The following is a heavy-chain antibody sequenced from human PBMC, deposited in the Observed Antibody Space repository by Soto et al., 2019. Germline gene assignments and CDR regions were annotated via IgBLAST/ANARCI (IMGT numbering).Heavy chain of an antibody. CDR1: GYTITTYD. CDR3: AKVLSELVPRYFDP. D-gene: IGHD6-13*01. CDR2: ITPGGGIT. J-gene: IGHJ4*02. Sequence: QVQLVQSGAEVKKPRASVRDCCKASGYTITTYDIHWERQAPGLSLVWMGIITPGGGITRYAQKFRGRITTTRDTSTRTVYMELSSLRPEDTAMYYCAKVLSELVPRYFDPWGQGTLVTVS. V-gene: IGHV1-46*01.